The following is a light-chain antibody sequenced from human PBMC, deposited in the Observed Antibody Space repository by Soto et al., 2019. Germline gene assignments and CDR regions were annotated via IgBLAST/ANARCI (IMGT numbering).Light chain of an antibody. Sequence: EIVMTQSPATLSVSPGDRATLSCRASQSVSSNLAWYQQKPGQAPRLLIYGASTRATGITARFSGSGSGTEFTLTISSLQSEDFAVYYCQQYNRWPFTFGPGTRVDI. CDR1: QSVSSN. CDR2: GAS. V-gene: IGKV3-15*01. J-gene: IGKJ3*01. CDR3: QQYNRWPFT.